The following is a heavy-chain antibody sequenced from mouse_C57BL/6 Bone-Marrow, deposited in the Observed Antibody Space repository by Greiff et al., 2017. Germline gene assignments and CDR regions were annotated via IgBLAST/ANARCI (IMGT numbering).Heavy chain of an antibody. CDR1: GFTFSDYG. CDR2: ISSGSSTI. Sequence: EVQRLQSGGGLVKPGASLKLSCAASGFTFSDYGMHWVRQAPEKGLEWVAYISSGSSTIYYADTVKGRFTISRDNAKNTLFLQMTRLRSVDTAMYYCGEHPGFAYWGQGALVTVSA. J-gene: IGHJ3*01. CDR3: GEHPGFAY. V-gene: IGHV5-17*01.